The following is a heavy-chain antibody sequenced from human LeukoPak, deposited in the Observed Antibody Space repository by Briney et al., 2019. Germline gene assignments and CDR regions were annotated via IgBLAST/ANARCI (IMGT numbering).Heavy chain of an antibody. V-gene: IGHV4-34*01. Sequence: SETLSLTCAVYGGSFSGYYWSWIRQPPGKGLEWIGEINHGGSTNYNPSLKSRVTISVDTSKNQFSLKLSSVTAADTAVYYCARGRLRYFDWLLSPDFDYWGQGTLVTVSS. CDR2: INHGGST. J-gene: IGHJ4*02. CDR3: ARGRLRYFDWLLSPDFDY. D-gene: IGHD3-9*01. CDR1: GGSFSGYY.